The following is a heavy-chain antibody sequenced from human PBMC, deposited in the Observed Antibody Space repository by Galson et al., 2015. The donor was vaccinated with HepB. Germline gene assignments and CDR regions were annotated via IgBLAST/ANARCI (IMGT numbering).Heavy chain of an antibody. D-gene: IGHD1-1*01. CDR2: ISNTGETT. CDR1: GFTFSSYA. CDR3: AKIFGTTIFAFDS. V-gene: IGHV3-23*01. Sequence: SLRLSCAASGFTFSSYAMNWVRQAPGKGLEWVSAISNTGETTYYADSVKGRFTVSRDDPKNTLFLQMNGLRADDTAVYYCAKIFGTTIFAFDSWGQGTPVTVSS. J-gene: IGHJ4*02.